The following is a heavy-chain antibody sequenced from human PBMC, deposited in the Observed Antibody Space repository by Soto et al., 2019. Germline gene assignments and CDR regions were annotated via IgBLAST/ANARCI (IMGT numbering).Heavy chain of an antibody. V-gene: IGHV1-2*04. D-gene: IGHD4-17*01. CDR3: ARDPTVTTNDNTLYYYGMDV. Sequence: ASVKVSCKASGYTFTGYYMHWVRQAPGQGLEWMGWINPNSGGTNYAQKFQGWVTMTRDTSISTAYMELSRLRSDDTAVYYCARDPTVTTNDNTLYYYGMDVWGQGTTVTVSS. CDR2: INPNSGGT. J-gene: IGHJ6*02. CDR1: GYTFTGYY.